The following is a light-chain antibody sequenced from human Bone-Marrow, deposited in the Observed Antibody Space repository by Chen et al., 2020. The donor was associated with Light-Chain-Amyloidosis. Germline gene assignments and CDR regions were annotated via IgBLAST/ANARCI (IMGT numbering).Light chain of an antibody. CDR1: NIGSTN. J-gene: IGLJ3*02. CDR3: QVWDRSSDRPV. CDR2: DDS. V-gene: IGLV3-21*02. Sequence: SYVLTQPSSVSVAPGQTATIDCGGNNIGSTNVHWYQQTPGQAPLLVVYDDSDRPSGIPGRLSGSNSGNTATLTISRVEAGDEADYYCQVWDRSSDRPVFGGGTKLTVL.